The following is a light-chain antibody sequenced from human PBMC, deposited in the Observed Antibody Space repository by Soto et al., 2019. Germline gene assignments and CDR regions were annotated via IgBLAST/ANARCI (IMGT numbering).Light chain of an antibody. CDR1: QSISSY. CDR2: TAS. V-gene: IGKV1-39*01. CDR3: QQNYFTQLT. J-gene: IGKJ4*01. Sequence: DIQMTQSPSSLSASVGDRVTITCRASQSISSYLNWYQQKPGKAPKLLIFTASSLQSGVPSRFSGSGSGTDFTLTISSLQPEDYATYYCQQNYFTQLTFGGGTKVEIK.